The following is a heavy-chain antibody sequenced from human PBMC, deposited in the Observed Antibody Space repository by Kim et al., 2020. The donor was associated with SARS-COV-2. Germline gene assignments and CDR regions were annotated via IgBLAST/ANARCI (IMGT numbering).Heavy chain of an antibody. CDR3: ATTGACSF. Sequence: DGSDKYYVDAVKSRFTSSRDNAKNSLFLQMNSLVAEDTAIYYGATTGACSFWGQGALVTVSS. D-gene: IGHD7-27*01. CDR2: DGSDK. V-gene: IGHV3-7*01. J-gene: IGHJ4*02.